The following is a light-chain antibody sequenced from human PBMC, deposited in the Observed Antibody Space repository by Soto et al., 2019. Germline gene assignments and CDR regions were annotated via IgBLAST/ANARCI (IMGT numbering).Light chain of an antibody. CDR2: AAS. V-gene: IGKV1-8*01. CDR3: QQYYSYPQT. J-gene: IGKJ3*01. CDR1: QSVSSY. Sequence: IQLTQARSSLSASVGDRVTITCRASQSVSSYLAWYQQKPGKAPKLLIYAASTLQSGVPSRFSGSGSGTDFTLTISCLQSEDFATYYCQQYYSYPQTFGPGTKVDI.